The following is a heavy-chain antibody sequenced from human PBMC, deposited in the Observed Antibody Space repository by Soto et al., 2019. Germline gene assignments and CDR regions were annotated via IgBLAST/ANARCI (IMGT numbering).Heavy chain of an antibody. CDR3: AKDPPRRKLPGARGYYSYGLDV. J-gene: IGHJ6*02. V-gene: IGHV3-30*18. D-gene: IGHD7-27*01. CDR1: GFTFSSYG. CDR2: ISYDGSNK. Sequence: QVQLVESGGGVVQPGRSLRLSCAASGFTFSSYGMHWVRQAPGKGLEWVAVISYDGSNKYYADSVKGRFTISRDNSKNPLYLHMNSLRAQDTAVYYCAKDPPRRKLPGARGYYSYGLDVWGQGPTVTVSS.